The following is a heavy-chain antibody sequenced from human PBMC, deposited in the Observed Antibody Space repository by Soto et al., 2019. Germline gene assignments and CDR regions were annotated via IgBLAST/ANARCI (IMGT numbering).Heavy chain of an antibody. CDR2: IYSGGST. CDR1: GFTVSSNY. J-gene: IGHJ6*02. V-gene: IGHV3-53*01. D-gene: IGHD4-17*01. Sequence: GGSLRLSCAASGFTVSSNYMSWVRQAPGKGLEWVSVIYSGGSTYYADSVKGRFTISRDNSKNTLYLQMNSLRAEDTAVYYCARERPAITTGHYYGMDVWGQGTTVTVSS. CDR3: ARERPAITTGHYYGMDV.